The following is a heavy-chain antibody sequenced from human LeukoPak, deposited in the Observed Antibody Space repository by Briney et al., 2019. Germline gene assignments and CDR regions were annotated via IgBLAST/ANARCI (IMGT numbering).Heavy chain of an antibody. D-gene: IGHD4-17*01. CDR2: IYYSGST. CDR1: GGSISSYY. Sequence: SETLSLTCTVSGGSISSYYWSWTRQPPGKGLEWIGYIYYSGSTNYNPSLKSRVTISVDTSKNQFSLKLSSVTAADTAVYYCARDSGDYDAFDIWGQGTMVTVSS. CDR3: ARDSGDYDAFDI. V-gene: IGHV4-59*01. J-gene: IGHJ3*02.